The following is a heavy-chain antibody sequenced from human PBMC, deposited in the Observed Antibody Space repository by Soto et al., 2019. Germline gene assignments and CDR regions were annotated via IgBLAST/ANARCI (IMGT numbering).Heavy chain of an antibody. Sequence: ATVKFSCKASGYTFTSYGISWLRQAPGQGLEWMGWISAYNGNTNYAQKLQGRVTMTTDTSTSTAYMELRSLRSDDTAVYYCAMPSTVGRSLDIWGQGTMVTVSS. V-gene: IGHV1-18*01. CDR3: AMPSTVGRSLDI. CDR1: GYTFTSYG. D-gene: IGHD2-8*02. CDR2: ISAYNGNT. J-gene: IGHJ3*02.